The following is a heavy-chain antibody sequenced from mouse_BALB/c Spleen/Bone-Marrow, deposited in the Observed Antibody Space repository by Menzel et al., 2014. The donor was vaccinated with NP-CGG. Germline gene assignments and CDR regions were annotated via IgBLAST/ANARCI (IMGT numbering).Heavy chain of an antibody. Sequence: QVQLQQPGAELVKPGASVKLSCKASGYTFTSYYMHWVKQRPGQGLEWIGGINPSNGANNFNEKFKSKATLTVDKSSSTAYMQLSSLTSEDSAVYYCSRGGNFDVMDYWGQGTSVTVSS. CDR2: INPSNGAN. CDR1: GYTFTSYY. V-gene: IGHV1S81*02. D-gene: IGHD2-1*01. CDR3: SRGGNFDVMDY. J-gene: IGHJ4*01.